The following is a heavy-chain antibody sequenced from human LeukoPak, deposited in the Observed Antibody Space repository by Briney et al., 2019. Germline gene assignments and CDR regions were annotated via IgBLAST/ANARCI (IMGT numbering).Heavy chain of an antibody. J-gene: IGHJ4*02. CDR2: ISYDGSNK. D-gene: IGHD3-3*01. V-gene: IGHV3-30-3*01. Sequence: GGSLRLSCAASGFTFSSYAMHWVRQAPGKGLEWVAVISYDGSNKYYADSVKGRFTISRDNSKNTLYLQMNSLRAEDTAVYYCARATGPAEWLSPHDYWGQGTLVTVSS. CDR1: GFTFSSYA. CDR3: ARATGPAEWLSPHDY.